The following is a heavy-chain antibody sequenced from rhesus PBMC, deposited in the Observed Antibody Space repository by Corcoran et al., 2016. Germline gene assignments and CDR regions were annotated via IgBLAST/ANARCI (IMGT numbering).Heavy chain of an antibody. CDR3: ARSYSGYSSFDY. CDR2: VDQDEREA. D-gene: IGHD5-24*01. J-gene: IGHJ4*01. V-gene: IGHV1-111*02. Sequence: EVQLVQSGAEVKKPGASVKISCTASVYTFTDHYLHWVRQAPGKGLECRGRVDQDEREADDEKKCKDRVTSTADRSTDTAYMELSSLRSEDTAVYYCARSYSGYSSFDYWGQGVLVTVSS. CDR1: VYTFTDHY.